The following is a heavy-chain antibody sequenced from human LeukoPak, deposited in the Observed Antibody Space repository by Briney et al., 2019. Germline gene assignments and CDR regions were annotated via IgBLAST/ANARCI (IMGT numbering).Heavy chain of an antibody. Sequence: PGGSLRLSCAASGFTFSSYSMNWVRQAPGKGLEWVSSISSSSSYIYYADSVKGRFTISRDNSKNTLYLQMNSLRAEDTAVYYCAKDYSPDRYDYFDYWGQGTLVTVSS. V-gene: IGHV3-21*04. D-gene: IGHD2-21*01. CDR2: ISSSSSYI. CDR3: AKDYSPDRYDYFDY. J-gene: IGHJ4*02. CDR1: GFTFSSYS.